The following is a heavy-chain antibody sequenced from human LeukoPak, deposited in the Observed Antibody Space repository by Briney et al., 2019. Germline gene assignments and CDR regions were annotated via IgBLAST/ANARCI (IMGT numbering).Heavy chain of an antibody. D-gene: IGHD6-13*01. CDR1: GGSFSGYY. V-gene: IGHV4-34*01. CDR2: INHSGST. Sequence: PSETLSLTCAVYGGSFSGYYWSWIRRPPGKGLEWIGEINHSGSTNYNPSLKSRVTISVDTSKNQFSLKLSSVTAADTAVYYCARGRTGYSSSWPRYNWFDPWGQGTLVTVSS. CDR3: ARGRTGYSSSWPRYNWFDP. J-gene: IGHJ5*02.